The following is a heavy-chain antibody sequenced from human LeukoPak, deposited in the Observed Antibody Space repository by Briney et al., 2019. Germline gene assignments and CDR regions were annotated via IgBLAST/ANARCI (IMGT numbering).Heavy chain of an antibody. J-gene: IGHJ3*02. CDR3: AKDRYSGYEISPDAFDI. CDR1: GFTFSSYD. D-gene: IGHD5-12*01. V-gene: IGHV3-13*01. CDR2: IGTAGDT. Sequence: GGSLRLSCAASGFTFSSYDMHWVRQATGKGLEWVSAIGTAGDTYYPGSVKGRFTISRDNSKNTLYLQMNSLRAEDTAVYYCAKDRYSGYEISPDAFDIWGQGTMVTVSS.